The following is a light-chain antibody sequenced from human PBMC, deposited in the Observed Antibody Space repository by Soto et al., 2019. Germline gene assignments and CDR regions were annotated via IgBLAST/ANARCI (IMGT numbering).Light chain of an antibody. Sequence: EIVLTQSPGTLSSSPGERATLSCRASQRVSSTYLAWYQQKPGQAPRLLIYSASTRAAGIPDRFSGSGSGTDFSLTISRLEPEDFAVYYCQQYGSSPMYTFGQGTKLEI. CDR3: QQYGSSPMYT. V-gene: IGKV3-20*01. CDR2: SAS. CDR1: QRVSSTY. J-gene: IGKJ2*01.